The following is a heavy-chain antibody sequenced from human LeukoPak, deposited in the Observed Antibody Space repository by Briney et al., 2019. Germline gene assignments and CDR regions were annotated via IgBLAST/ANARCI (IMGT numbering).Heavy chain of an antibody. CDR1: GFTVSGNY. CDR2: IYSGGNT. J-gene: IGHJ4*02. V-gene: IGHV3-53*01. Sequence: GGSLRLSCAASGFTVSGNYMTWVRQAPGKGLEWVSVIYSGGNTYDADSVKGRFTISRDNSKNTLYLQMNSLRADDTAMYYCARGYCSGGSCSKFDYWGQGTLVTVSS. CDR3: ARGYCSGGSCSKFDY. D-gene: IGHD2-15*01.